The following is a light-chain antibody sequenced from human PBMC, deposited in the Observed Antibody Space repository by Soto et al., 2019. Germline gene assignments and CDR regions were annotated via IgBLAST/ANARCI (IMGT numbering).Light chain of an antibody. CDR2: DAS. J-gene: IGKJ4*01. CDR3: QQRSNWPLT. CDR1: HSVSIL. V-gene: IGKV3-11*01. Sequence: EILLTQSPATLSLSPGERATLSCRASHSVSILLAWYQQKSGQPPRLLVSDASKRATGVPARFSGSGSGTDFTLIISSLEPEDFAVYYCQQRSNWPLTFGGGTKVDIK.